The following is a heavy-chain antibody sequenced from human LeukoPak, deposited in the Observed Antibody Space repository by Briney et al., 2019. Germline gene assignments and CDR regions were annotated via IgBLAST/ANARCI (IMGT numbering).Heavy chain of an antibody. Sequence: PGGSLRLSCADSGFTFSSYWMSWVRQAPGKGLEWVANIKQDGSEKYYVDSVKGRFTISRDNAKNSLYLQMNSLRAEDTAVYYCARDLSSWSSESPFDYWGQGTLVTVSS. CDR2: IKQDGSEK. CDR3: ARDLSSWSSESPFDY. J-gene: IGHJ4*02. D-gene: IGHD6-13*01. CDR1: GFTFSSYW. V-gene: IGHV3-7*01.